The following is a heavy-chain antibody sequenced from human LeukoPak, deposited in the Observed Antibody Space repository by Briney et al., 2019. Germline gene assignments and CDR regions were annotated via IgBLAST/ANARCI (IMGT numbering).Heavy chain of an antibody. CDR3: AKGSGSATDYYDSSGYPHDAFDI. CDR1: GFTFSSYA. CDR2: ISGSGGST. V-gene: IGHV3-23*01. J-gene: IGHJ3*02. Sequence: PGGSLRLFCAASGFTFSSYAMSWVRQAPGKGLEWVSAISGSGGSTYYADSVKGRFTISRDNSKNTLYLQMNSLRAEDTAVYYCAKGSGSATDYYDSSGYPHDAFDIWGQGTMVTVSS. D-gene: IGHD3-22*01.